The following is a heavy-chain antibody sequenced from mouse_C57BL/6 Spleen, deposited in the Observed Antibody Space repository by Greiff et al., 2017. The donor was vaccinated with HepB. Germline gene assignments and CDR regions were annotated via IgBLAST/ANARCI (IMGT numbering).Heavy chain of an antibody. Sequence: QVQLQQSGAELVRPGASVTLSCKASGYTFTDYEMHWVKQTPVHGLEWIGAIDPETGGTAYNQKFKGKAILTADKSSSTAYMELRSLTSEDSAVYYCTRWTHYDYYAMDYWGQGTSVTVSS. CDR2: IDPETGGT. CDR3: TRWTHYDYYAMDY. CDR1: GYTFTDYE. D-gene: IGHD1-1*02. V-gene: IGHV1-15*01. J-gene: IGHJ4*01.